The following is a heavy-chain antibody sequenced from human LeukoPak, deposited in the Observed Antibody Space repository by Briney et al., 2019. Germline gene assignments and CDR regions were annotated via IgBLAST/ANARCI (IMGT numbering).Heavy chain of an antibody. CDR1: GFTFSSYW. V-gene: IGHV3-9*01. Sequence: GGSLRLSCAASGFTFSSYWMHWVRQAPGKGLEWVAGVSWNSGTIGYVDSVKGRFTISRDNAKNSLYLQMDSLRAEDTALYYCAKDSRGGYFDSTGYLGYWGQGTLVTVSS. J-gene: IGHJ4*02. D-gene: IGHD3-22*01. CDR2: VSWNSGTI. CDR3: AKDSRGGYFDSTGYLGY.